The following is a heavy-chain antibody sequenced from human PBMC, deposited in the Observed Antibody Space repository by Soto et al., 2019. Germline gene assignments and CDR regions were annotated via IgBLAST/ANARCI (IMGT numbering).Heavy chain of an antibody. CDR1: GYAFTSYG. CDR2: ISAYNGNT. D-gene: IGHD4-4*01. CDR3: ARDLYLQRLDY. J-gene: IGHJ4*02. Sequence: GASVKVSCKASGYAFTSYGISWVRQAPGQGLEWMGWISAYNGNTNYAQKIQGRVTMTTDTSTSTAYMELRSLRSDDTAVYYCARDLYLQRLDYWGQGTLVTVSS. V-gene: IGHV1-18*01.